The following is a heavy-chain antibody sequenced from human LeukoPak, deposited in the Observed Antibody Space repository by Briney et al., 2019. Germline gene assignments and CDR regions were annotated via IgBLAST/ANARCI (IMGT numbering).Heavy chain of an antibody. CDR3: ASGVNDSSGYYPFAFDI. J-gene: IGHJ3*02. CDR2: IIPIFGTA. D-gene: IGHD3-22*01. Sequence: ASVKVSCKASGGTFSSYAISWVRQAPGQGREWMGGIIPIFGTANYAQKFQGRVTITADESTSTAYMELSSLRAEDTAVYYCASGVNDSSGYYPFAFDIWGQGTMVTVSS. CDR1: GGTFSSYA. V-gene: IGHV1-69*13.